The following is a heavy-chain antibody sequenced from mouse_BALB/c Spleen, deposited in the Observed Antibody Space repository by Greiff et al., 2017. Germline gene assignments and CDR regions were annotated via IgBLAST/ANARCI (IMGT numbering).Heavy chain of an antibody. J-gene: IGHJ3*01. CDR3: ARGRGFAY. CDR1: GFSLTSYG. V-gene: IGHV2-9*02. Sequence: VKLQESGPGLVAPSQSLSITCTVSGFSLTSYGVHWVRQPPGKGLEWLGVIWAGGSTNYNSALMSRLSISKDNSKSQVFLKMNSLQTDDTAMYYCARGRGFAYWGQGTLVTVSA. CDR2: IWAGGST.